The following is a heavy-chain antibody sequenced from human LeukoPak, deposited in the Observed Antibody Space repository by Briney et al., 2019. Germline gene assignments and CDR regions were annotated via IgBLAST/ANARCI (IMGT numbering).Heavy chain of an antibody. Sequence: SETLSLTCGVYGGSFSGYYWSWIRQPPGKGLEWIGEINHSGSTNYNPSLKSRVTISVDTSKNQFSLKLSSVTAADTAVYYCARGRSSSGYDYWGQGTLVTVSS. CDR2: INHSGST. CDR1: GGSFSGYY. CDR3: ARGRSSSGYDY. V-gene: IGHV4-34*01. D-gene: IGHD6-19*01. J-gene: IGHJ4*02.